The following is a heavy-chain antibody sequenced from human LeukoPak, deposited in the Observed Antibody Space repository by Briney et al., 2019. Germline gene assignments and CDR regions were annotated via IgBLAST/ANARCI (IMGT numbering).Heavy chain of an antibody. CDR3: VKDRRITMVRGEHTGDFDY. Sequence: GASVKVSCKASGYTFTSYGISWVRQAPGQGLEWMGWISAYNGKTNYAQKFQGRVTMTTDTSTSTAYMELRSLRAEDTAVYYCVKDRRITMVRGEHTGDFDYWGQGTLVTVSS. V-gene: IGHV1-18*01. J-gene: IGHJ4*02. CDR2: ISAYNGKT. D-gene: IGHD3-10*01. CDR1: GYTFTSYG.